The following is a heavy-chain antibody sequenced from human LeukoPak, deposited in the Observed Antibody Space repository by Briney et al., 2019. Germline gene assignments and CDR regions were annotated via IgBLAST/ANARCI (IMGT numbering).Heavy chain of an antibody. CDR3: ASFGAHSFDY. V-gene: IGHV7-4-1*02. CDR2: INTGTGNP. Sequence: ASVKVSCKTSGYTFTNYARNWVRQAPGQGLEVMGWINTGTGNPTYAQDFTGRFVFSFDTSVSTAYLQISTLKPGDTAVYYCASFGAHSFDYWGQGTLVTVSS. CDR1: GYTFTNYA. D-gene: IGHD3-10*01. J-gene: IGHJ4*02.